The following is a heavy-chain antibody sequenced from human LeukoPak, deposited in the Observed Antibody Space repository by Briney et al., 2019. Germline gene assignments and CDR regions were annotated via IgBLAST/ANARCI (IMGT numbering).Heavy chain of an antibody. Sequence: SGGSLRLSCAASGFTFSSYSMNWVRQAPGKGLEWVSSISSSSSYIYYADSVKGRFTISRDNAKNSLYLQMNSLRAEDTAVYYCARYRRYSSTNWFDPWGQGTLVTVSS. V-gene: IGHV3-21*01. CDR3: ARYRRYSSTNWFDP. CDR2: ISSSSSYI. D-gene: IGHD6-13*01. CDR1: GFTFSSYS. J-gene: IGHJ5*02.